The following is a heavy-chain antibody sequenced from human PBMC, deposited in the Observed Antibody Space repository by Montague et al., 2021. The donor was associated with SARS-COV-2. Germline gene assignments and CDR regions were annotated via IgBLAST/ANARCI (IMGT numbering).Heavy chain of an antibody. CDR3: ARSVQFAYGLDV. Sequence: SETLSLTCSVSGFSISSGYYWGWIRQTPGKGLEWIGSRYQNGDTXXSPSLKRPVTILLDTSKNQFSLSLTSVTAADTAVYYCARSVQFAYGLDVWGQGTTVAISS. CDR1: GFSISSGYY. D-gene: IGHD3-16*01. CDR2: RYQNGDT. J-gene: IGHJ6*02. V-gene: IGHV4-38-2*02.